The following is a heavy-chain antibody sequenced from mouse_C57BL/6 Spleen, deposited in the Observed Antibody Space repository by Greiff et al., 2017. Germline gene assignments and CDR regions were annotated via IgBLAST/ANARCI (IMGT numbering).Heavy chain of an antibody. CDR1: GFSFNTYA. J-gene: IGHJ4*01. D-gene: IGHD1-1*01. Sequence: EVQRVESGGGLVQPKGSLKLSCAASGFSFNTYAMNWVRQAPGKGLEWVARIRSKSNNYATYYADSVKDRFTISRDDSESMLYLQMNNLKTEDTAMYYCVRHVLLRNAMDYWGQGTSVTVSS. CDR2: IRSKSNNYAT. CDR3: VRHVLLRNAMDY. V-gene: IGHV10-1*01.